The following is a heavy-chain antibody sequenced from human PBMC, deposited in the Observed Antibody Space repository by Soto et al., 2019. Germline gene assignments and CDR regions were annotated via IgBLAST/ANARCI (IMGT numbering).Heavy chain of an antibody. CDR1: GYTFTSYG. V-gene: IGHV1-18*01. Sequence: GASVKVSCKASGYTFTSYGISWVRQAPGQGLEWMGWISAYNGNTNYAQKLQGRVTMTTDTSTSTAYMELRSLRSDDTAVYYCARDPPQRGYYDSRPTGAFDIWGQGTMVTV. CDR3: ARDPPQRGYYDSRPTGAFDI. D-gene: IGHD3-22*01. J-gene: IGHJ3*02. CDR2: ISAYNGNT.